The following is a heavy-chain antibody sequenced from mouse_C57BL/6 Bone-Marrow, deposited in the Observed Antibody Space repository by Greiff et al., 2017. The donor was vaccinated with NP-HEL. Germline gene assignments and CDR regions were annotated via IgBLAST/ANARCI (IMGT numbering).Heavy chain of an antibody. CDR3: AWNPDGNSICYAMDY. Sequence: VQLQQSGAELVKPGASVKLSCTASGFNITDYYMHWVKQRTEQGLEWIGRIDPEDGETKYAPKFQGKATITADPSSNTAYLQLSSLTSEDTAVYYCAWNPDGNSICYAMDYWGQGTSVTVSS. V-gene: IGHV14-2*01. CDR1: GFNITDYY. J-gene: IGHJ4*01. CDR2: IDPEDGET. D-gene: IGHD2-1*01.